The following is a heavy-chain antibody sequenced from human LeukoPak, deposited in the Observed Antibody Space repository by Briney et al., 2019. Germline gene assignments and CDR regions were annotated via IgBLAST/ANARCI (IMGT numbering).Heavy chain of an antibody. V-gene: IGHV4-59*01. CDR2: ICYGGST. Sequence: PSETLSLTCTVSGGSISRYYWSWIRQPPGKGLEWIGYICYGGSTNYNPSLKSRVTISVDTSKNQFSLKLSSVTAADTAVYYCARDAGRGAVDYWGQGTLVTVSS. CDR3: ARDAGRGAVDY. J-gene: IGHJ4*02. CDR1: GGSISRYY. D-gene: IGHD2-15*01.